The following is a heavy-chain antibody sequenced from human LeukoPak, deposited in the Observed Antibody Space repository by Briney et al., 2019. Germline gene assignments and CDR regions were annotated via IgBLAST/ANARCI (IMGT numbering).Heavy chain of an antibody. V-gene: IGHV1-2*02. CDR3: ARDSYYYGSGSYYPWFDP. J-gene: IGHJ5*02. Sequence: GASVKVSCKASGYTFTGNYMHWVRPAPGQGLEWMGWINPNSGGTNYAQKFQGRVTMTRDTSINTAYMELSRLRSDDTAVYYCARDSYYYGSGSYYPWFDPWGQGTLVTVSS. CDR2: INPNSGGT. D-gene: IGHD3-10*01. CDR1: GYTFTGNY.